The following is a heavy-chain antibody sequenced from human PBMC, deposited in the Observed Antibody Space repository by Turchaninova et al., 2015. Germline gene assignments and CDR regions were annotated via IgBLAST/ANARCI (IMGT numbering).Heavy chain of an antibody. CDR1: GFSFHKYT. Sequence: EVQLVESGGVLVQSGGVLRLACAAPGFSFHKYTMHWVRQAPGKGLEWVSLVNRDGRTTYYADSVKGRFTVSRDNSKNSLYLQMNNLRTEDTALYYCAKELDCGGDCYADFDSWGQGTLVTVSS. V-gene: IGHV3-43*01. CDR3: AKELDCGGDCYADFDS. J-gene: IGHJ4*02. D-gene: IGHD2-21*02. CDR2: VNRDGRTT.